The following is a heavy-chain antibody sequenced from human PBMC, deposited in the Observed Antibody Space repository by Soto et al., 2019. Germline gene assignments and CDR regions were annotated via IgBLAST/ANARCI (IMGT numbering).Heavy chain of an antibody. J-gene: IGHJ4*02. D-gene: IGHD1-26*01. CDR2: IYYSGST. V-gene: IGHV4-39*01. Sequence: QLQLQESGPGLVKPSETLSLTCTVSGGSISSSSYYWGWIRQPPGKGLEWIGSIYYSGSTYYNPSLKSRVTISVDTSKNQFSLKLSSVTAADTAVYYCARHPGRSRSYYLDYWGQGTLVTVSS. CDR1: GGSISSSSYY. CDR3: ARHPGRSRSYYLDY.